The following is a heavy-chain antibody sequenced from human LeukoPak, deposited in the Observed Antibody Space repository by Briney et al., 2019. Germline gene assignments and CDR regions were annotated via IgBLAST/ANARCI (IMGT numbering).Heavy chain of an antibody. Sequence: PSETLSLTCTVSGGSISSSSYYWGWIRQPPGKGLEWIGSIYYSGSTYYNPSLKSRVTISVDTSKNQFSLKLSSVTAADTAVYYCTSEAYYFDYCGQGTLVTVSS. CDR3: TSEAYYFDY. CDR1: GGSISSSSYY. J-gene: IGHJ4*02. CDR2: IYYSGST. V-gene: IGHV4-39*01.